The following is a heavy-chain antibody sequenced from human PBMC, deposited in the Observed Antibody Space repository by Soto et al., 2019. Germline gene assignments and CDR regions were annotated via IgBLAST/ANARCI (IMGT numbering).Heavy chain of an antibody. CDR3: SRGLGLGDC. CDR1: GYTFSSYY. V-gene: IGHV1-46*01. J-gene: IGHJ4*02. Sequence: QVQLVQSGAEVKKPGASVKVSCRASGYTFSSYYIHWVRQAPGQGLEWIGIINPNGASTNYAHNCKGRLTVTRDTSTATVYMDLGALTSDDTAMYCCSRGLGLGDCWGQGTLVTVAS. CDR2: INPNGAST. D-gene: IGHD3-9*01.